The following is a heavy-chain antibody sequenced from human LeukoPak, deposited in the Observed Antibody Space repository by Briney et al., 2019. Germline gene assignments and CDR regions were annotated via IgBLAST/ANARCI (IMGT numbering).Heavy chain of an antibody. CDR2: IYHSGST. J-gene: IGHJ5*02. D-gene: IGHD1-26*01. Sequence: SQTLSLTCTVSGGSISSGGYYWSWIRQPPGKGLEWIGYIYHSGSTYYNPSLKSRVTISVDTSKNQFSLKLSSVTAADTAVYYGARHGRPNWFDPWGQGTLVTVSS. CDR1: GGSISSGGYY. CDR3: ARHGRPNWFDP. V-gene: IGHV4-30-2*03.